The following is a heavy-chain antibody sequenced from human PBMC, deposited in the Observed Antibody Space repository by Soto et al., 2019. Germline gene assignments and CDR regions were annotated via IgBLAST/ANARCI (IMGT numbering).Heavy chain of an antibody. CDR3: ARGYCSGDSCYRPGFDY. D-gene: IGHD2-15*01. J-gene: IGHJ4*02. CDR1: GGSISSYY. V-gene: IGHV4-59*08. Sequence: QVQLQESGPGLVKPSETLSLTCTVSGGSISSYYWSWIRQPPGKGLEWIGYIYYSGSTNYNPSLKSRVTISVDTSKNQFSLKLSSVTAADTAVYYCARGYCSGDSCYRPGFDYWGQGTLVTVSS. CDR2: IYYSGST.